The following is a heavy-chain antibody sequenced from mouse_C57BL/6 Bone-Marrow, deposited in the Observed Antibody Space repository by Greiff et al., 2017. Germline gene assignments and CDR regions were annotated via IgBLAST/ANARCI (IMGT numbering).Heavy chain of an antibody. V-gene: IGHV1-64*01. D-gene: IGHD2-4*01. CDR3: ARWIYYDYDEDWYFDG. CDR2: IHPISGST. CDR1: GYTFTSYW. Sequence: VQLQQPGAELVKPGASVKLSCKASGYTFTSYWMHWVKQRPGQGLEWIGMIHPISGSTNYNEKFKSKATLTVEKSSSTAYMQLSSLTSEDSAVYYGARWIYYDYDEDWYFDGWGTGTTVTVSA. J-gene: IGHJ1*03.